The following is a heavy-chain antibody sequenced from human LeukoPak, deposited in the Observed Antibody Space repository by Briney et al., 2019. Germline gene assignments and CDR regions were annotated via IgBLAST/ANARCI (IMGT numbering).Heavy chain of an antibody. Sequence: GGSLRLPRAASGFTFSSYSVNWVGQAPGKGLEWVSYISSSSSTIYYADSVKGRFTISRDNAKNSLYLQVNRLRAEDTAVYYCARSLTSGYPRAYDHRGPENLVTVSS. CDR1: GFTFSSYS. CDR3: ARSLTSGYPRAYDH. CDR2: ISSSSSTI. D-gene: IGHD2-15*01. J-gene: IGHJ4*02. V-gene: IGHV3-48*01.